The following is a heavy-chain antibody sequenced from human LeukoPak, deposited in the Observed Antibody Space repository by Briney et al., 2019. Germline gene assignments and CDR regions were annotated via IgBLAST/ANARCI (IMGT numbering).Heavy chain of an antibody. D-gene: IGHD2-15*01. Sequence: SETLSLTCTVSGGSISSYYWSWIRQPAGKGLEWIGRIYTSGSTNYNPSLKSRVTMSVDTSKNQLSLKLSSVTAADTAVYYCAREIRSAQSLNPFDYWGQGTLVTVSS. V-gene: IGHV4-4*07. CDR1: GGSISSYY. CDR2: IYTSGST. CDR3: AREIRSAQSLNPFDY. J-gene: IGHJ4*02.